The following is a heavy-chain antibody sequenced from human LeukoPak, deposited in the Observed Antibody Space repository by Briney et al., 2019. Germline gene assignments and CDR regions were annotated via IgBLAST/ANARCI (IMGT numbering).Heavy chain of an antibody. CDR3: AKGYRGIEAFDI. D-gene: IGHD1-26*01. Sequence: GRSLRLSCAASGFTFSTSAMSWVRQAPGKGLEWVSAITGGGDYTYYADSVKGRFTISRDNPKNAVYLQMNSLRAEDTAVYYCAKGYRGIEAFDIWGQGTMVTVSS. CDR2: ITGGGDYT. V-gene: IGHV3-23*01. CDR1: GFTFSTSA. J-gene: IGHJ3*02.